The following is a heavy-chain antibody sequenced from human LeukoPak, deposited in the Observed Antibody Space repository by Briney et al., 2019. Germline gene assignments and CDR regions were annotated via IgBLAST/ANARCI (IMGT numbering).Heavy chain of an antibody. D-gene: IGHD6-13*01. V-gene: IGHV4-4*07. CDR1: GDSISCFY. CDR2: IYNSSST. J-gene: IGHJ5*02. Sequence: SETLYLTCTVSGDSISCFYWSWIRQPAGKGPDRSRRIYNSSSTNYNPSLKSRVTMSVDTSKNQFSLKLISVTAADTAVYYCARDRSSSWTRDWFDPWGQGTLVTVSS. CDR3: ARDRSSSWTRDWFDP.